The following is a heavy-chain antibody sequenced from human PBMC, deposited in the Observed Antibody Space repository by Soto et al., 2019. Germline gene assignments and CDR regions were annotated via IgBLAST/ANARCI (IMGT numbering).Heavy chain of an antibody. J-gene: IGHJ3*02. Sequence: PGGSLRLSCAASGFTFSDYAIHWVRQAPGEGLEWVAVISNDGTKKFYADSVKGRFTISRDNSKNALYLQMNSLRAEDTAVYYCARDHLATDAFDIWGQGTMVTVSS. CDR3: ARDHLATDAFDI. CDR1: GFTFSDYA. V-gene: IGHV3-30*04. CDR2: ISNDGTKK.